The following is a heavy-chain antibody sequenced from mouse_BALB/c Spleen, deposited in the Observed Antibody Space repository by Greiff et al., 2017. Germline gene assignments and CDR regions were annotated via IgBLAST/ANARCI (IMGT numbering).Heavy chain of an antibody. D-gene: IGHD2-4*01. V-gene: IGHV5-6-3*01. J-gene: IGHJ2*01. Sequence: EVKLVESGGGLVQPGGSLKLSCAASGFTFSSYGMSWVRQTPDKRLELVATINSNGGSTYYPDSVKGRFTISRDNAKNTLYLQMSSLKSEDTAMYYCARRGKSTMIKGGYFDYWGQGTTLTVSS. CDR3: ARRGKSTMIKGGYFDY. CDR2: INSNGGST. CDR1: GFTFSSYG.